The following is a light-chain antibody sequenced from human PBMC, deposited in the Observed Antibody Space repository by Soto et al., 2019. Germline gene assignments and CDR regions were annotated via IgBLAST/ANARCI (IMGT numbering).Light chain of an antibody. CDR2: KAS. J-gene: IGKJ1*01. V-gene: IGKV1-5*03. Sequence: DIQMTQSPSTLSASVGDRVTITCRASQSISSWLAWYHQKPGKAPKLLIYKASNLESGVPSRFSGSGSGTEFTLTISGLPPDDVATYYCQQYNSYPWTFGQGTKVEIK. CDR1: QSISSW. CDR3: QQYNSYPWT.